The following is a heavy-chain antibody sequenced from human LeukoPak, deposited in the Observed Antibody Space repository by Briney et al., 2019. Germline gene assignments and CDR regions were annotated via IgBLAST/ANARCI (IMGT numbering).Heavy chain of an antibody. V-gene: IGHV4-59*12. Sequence: SETLSLTCTVSGGSISSYYWSWIRQPPGKGLEWIGYIYYSGSTNYNPSLKSRVTISVDTSKNQFSLKLSSVTAADTAVYYCARASMITFGGVIVPFDPWGQGTLVTVSS. CDR3: ARASMITFGGVIVPFDP. CDR1: GGSISSYY. J-gene: IGHJ5*02. CDR2: IYYSGST. D-gene: IGHD3-16*02.